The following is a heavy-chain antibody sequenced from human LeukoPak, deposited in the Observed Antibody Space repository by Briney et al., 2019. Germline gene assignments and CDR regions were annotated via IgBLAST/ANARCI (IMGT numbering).Heavy chain of an antibody. J-gene: IGHJ4*02. CDR2: ISAYNGNT. D-gene: IGHD2-15*01. Sequence: ASVKVSCKASGYTFTSYGISWVRQAPGQGLEWMGWISAYNGNTNYAQKLQGRVTMTTDTSTSTAYMELSRLRSDDTALYYCATGRYCSGGSCYSRTDYWGQGTLVTVSS. CDR1: GYTFTSYG. CDR3: ATGRYCSGGSCYSRTDY. V-gene: IGHV1-18*01.